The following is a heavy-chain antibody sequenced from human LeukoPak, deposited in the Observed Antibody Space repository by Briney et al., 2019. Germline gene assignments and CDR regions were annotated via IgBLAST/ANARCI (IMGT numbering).Heavy chain of an antibody. J-gene: IGHJ2*01. CDR1: GFSFSTYG. D-gene: IGHD4-17*01. CDR2: IWYDGSNK. CDR3: AKDASPTVTTAYWYFDR. V-gene: IGHV3-30*02. Sequence: PGGSLRLSCAASGFSFSTYGMLWVRQAPGKGLEWVAVIWYDGSNKYYADSVKGRFTISRDNSKNTLYLQMNSLRAEDTAVYYCAKDASPTVTTAYWYFDRWGRGALVTVSS.